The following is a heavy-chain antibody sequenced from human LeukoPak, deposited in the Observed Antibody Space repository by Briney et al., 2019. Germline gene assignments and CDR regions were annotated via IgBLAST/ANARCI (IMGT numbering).Heavy chain of an antibody. J-gene: IGHJ3*02. CDR3: ARRPYSSSQIPGAFDI. Sequence: QSGGSLRLSCAASGFTFDDYAMHWVRQAPGKGLEWVSYISSSSSTIYYADSVKGRFTISRDNAKNSLYLQMNSLRAEDTAVYYCARRPYSSSQIPGAFDIWGQGTMVTVSS. V-gene: IGHV3-48*01. CDR1: GFTFDDYA. D-gene: IGHD6-13*01. CDR2: ISSSSSTI.